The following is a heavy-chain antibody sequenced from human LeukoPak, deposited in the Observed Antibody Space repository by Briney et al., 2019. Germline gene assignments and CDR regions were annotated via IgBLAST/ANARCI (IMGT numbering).Heavy chain of an antibody. V-gene: IGHV3-23*01. CDR1: GFTFSSYG. CDR3: ANSPKSDY. J-gene: IGHJ4*02. Sequence: PGGSLRLSCAASGFTFSSYGMSWFRQAPGKGLEWLSSISGSGGSTYYADSVQGRFSISTDNSKNTLYLQVCNLRGEDTAVYECANSPKSDYWGQGTLVTVSS. CDR2: ISGSGGST.